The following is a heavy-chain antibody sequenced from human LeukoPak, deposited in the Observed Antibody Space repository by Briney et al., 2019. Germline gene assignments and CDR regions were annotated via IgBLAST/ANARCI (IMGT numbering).Heavy chain of an antibody. CDR2: IKGDGSST. Sequence: GGSLRLSCAASGFTFSGKWMHWVRQAPGKGLVWVSRIKGDGSSTTYADSVKGRFTISRDNAKNTLHLQVDSLRAEDTAVYYCARSDWLDSWGQGTLVTVSS. J-gene: IGHJ5*01. CDR3: ARSDWLDS. CDR1: GFTFSGKW. V-gene: IGHV3-74*03.